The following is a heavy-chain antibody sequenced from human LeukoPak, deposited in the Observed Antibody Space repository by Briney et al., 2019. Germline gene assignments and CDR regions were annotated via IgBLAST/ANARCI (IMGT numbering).Heavy chain of an antibody. CDR3: AGLVTTVTDPNWFDP. CDR2: INHSGST. D-gene: IGHD4-11*01. Sequence: ASETLSLTCAVYGGSFSGYYWSWIRQPPGKGLEWIGEINHSGSTNYNPSLKSRVTISVDTSKNQFSLKLSSVTAADTAVYYCAGLVTTVTDPNWFDPWGQGTLVTVSS. J-gene: IGHJ5*02. V-gene: IGHV4-34*01. CDR1: GGSFSGYY.